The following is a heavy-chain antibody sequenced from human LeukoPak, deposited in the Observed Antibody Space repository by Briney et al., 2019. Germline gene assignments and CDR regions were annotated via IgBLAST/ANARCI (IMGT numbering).Heavy chain of an antibody. J-gene: IGHJ5*02. D-gene: IGHD2-15*01. CDR2: INHSGST. Sequence: SETLSLTCAVYGGSFSGYYWSWIRQPPGKGLEWIGEINHSGSTNYNPSLKSRVTISVDTSKNQFSLKLSSVTAVDTAVYYCARAQMAPRMARFDPWGQGTLVTVSS. V-gene: IGHV4-34*01. CDR1: GGSFSGYY. CDR3: ARAQMAPRMARFDP.